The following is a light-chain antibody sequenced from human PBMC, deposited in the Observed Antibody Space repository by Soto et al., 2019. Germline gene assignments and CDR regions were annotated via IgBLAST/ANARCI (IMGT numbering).Light chain of an antibody. CDR3: QQYGRSPFT. CDR1: QSVSSSY. V-gene: IGKV3-20*01. Sequence: EIVLTQSPGTLSLSPGERATLSCRASQSVSSSYLAWYQQKPGQAPRLLIYGASSRATSLPDRFSGSGSGTYSTITISRLGPEDFVVYYCQQYGRSPFTFGPGTKVDIK. J-gene: IGKJ3*01. CDR2: GAS.